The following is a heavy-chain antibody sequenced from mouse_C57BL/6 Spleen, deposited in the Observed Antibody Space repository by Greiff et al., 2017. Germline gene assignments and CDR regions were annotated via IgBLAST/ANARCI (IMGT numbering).Heavy chain of an antibody. V-gene: IGHV5-16*01. J-gene: IGHJ1*03. CDR3: ARRGDGYYVGWYFDV. Sequence: EVKLVESEGGLVQPGSSMKLSCTASGFTFSDYYMAWVRQVPEKGLEWVANINYDGSSTYYLDTLKSRFIISRDNAKNILYLQMSSLKSEDTASYYCARRGDGYYVGWYFDVWGTGTTVTVSS. D-gene: IGHD2-3*01. CDR1: GFTFSDYY. CDR2: INYDGSST.